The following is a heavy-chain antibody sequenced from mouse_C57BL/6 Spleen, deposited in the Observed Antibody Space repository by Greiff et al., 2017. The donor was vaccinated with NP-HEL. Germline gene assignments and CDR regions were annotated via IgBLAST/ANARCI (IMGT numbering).Heavy chain of an antibody. CDR2: IYPGDGDT. V-gene: IGHV1-80*01. Sequence: QVQLQQSGAELVKPGASVKISCKASGYAFSSYWMNWVKQRPGRGLEWIGQIYPGDGDTNYNGKFKGKATLTADKSSSTAYMQLSSLTSEDSAVYFGARSIPYGSSPHFGYWGQCATLTVSS. CDR1: GYAFSSYW. D-gene: IGHD1-1*01. J-gene: IGHJ2*01. CDR3: ARSIPYGSSPHFGY.